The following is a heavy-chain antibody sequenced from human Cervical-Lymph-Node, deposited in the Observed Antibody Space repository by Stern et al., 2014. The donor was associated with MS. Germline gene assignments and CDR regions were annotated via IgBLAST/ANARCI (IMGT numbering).Heavy chain of an antibody. CDR3: ARGWRGSFDF. CDR2: MGSAGET. Sequence: EVQLVGSGGGLVQPGGSRRLSFAAPGFPFGDYDLSCVPQLPGKVLEWVSTMGSAGETHYPDSVKGRFTISREIAKSSLYLQMNTLRAGDTAVYYCARGWRGSFDFWGQGTLVTVSS. J-gene: IGHJ4*02. CDR1: GFPFGDYD. V-gene: IGHV3-13*01. D-gene: IGHD2-15*01.